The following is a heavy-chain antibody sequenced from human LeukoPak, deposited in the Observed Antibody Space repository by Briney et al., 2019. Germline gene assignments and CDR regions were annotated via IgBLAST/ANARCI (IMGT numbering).Heavy chain of an antibody. CDR2: IYTSGST. V-gene: IGHV4-61*02. J-gene: IGHJ4*02. CDR1: GGSISSGSYY. CDR3: ARDLGSSLSPGY. Sequence: SETLSLTCTVFGGSISSGSYYWSWIRQPAGKGLEWIGRIYTSGSTNYNPSLKSRVTISVDTSKNQFSLKLSSVTAADTAVYYCARDLGSSLSPGYWGQGTLVTVSS. D-gene: IGHD6-6*01.